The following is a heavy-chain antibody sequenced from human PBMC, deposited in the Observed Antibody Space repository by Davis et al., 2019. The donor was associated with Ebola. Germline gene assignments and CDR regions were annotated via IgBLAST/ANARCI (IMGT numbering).Heavy chain of an antibody. CDR1: GYTFTSYG. Sequence: ASVKVSCKSSGYTFTSYGLVWVRQAPGLGLEWMGWISGFNTNTNFAQKFQGTVTVSKDTSTNTAYMDLRSLTSDDTAIYYCARAPNYDVLTGTSPYYFDYWGQGTLVTVSS. CDR2: ISGFNTNT. D-gene: IGHD3-9*01. CDR3: ARAPNYDVLTGTSPYYFDY. J-gene: IGHJ4*02. V-gene: IGHV1-18*04.